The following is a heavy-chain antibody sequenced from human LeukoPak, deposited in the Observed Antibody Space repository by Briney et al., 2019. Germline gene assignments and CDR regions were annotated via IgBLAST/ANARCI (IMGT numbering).Heavy chain of an antibody. CDR3: ARFVATTWDAFDI. Sequence: GESLKISCKASGYSFNFYWINWVRQMPGKGLEWMGIIYPGDSDTRYSPSFQGQVTISADKSISTAYLQWSSLKASDTAMYYCARFVATTWDAFDIWGQGTMVTVSS. J-gene: IGHJ3*02. CDR2: IYPGDSDT. CDR1: GYSFNFYW. D-gene: IGHD5-12*01. V-gene: IGHV5-51*01.